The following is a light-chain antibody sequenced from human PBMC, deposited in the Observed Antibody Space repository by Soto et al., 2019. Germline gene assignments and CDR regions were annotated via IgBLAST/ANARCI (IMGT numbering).Light chain of an antibody. Sequence: QSALTQPASVSGSPGQSITISCTGTNSDVGGYNYVSWYQQHPGKAPKLMIYDVSNRPSGVSSRFSGSRSGNTASLTISGLQAEDEADYYCRSYTSTSTVVFGGGTKLTVL. V-gene: IGLV2-14*01. CDR1: NSDVGGYNY. CDR3: RSYTSTSTVV. J-gene: IGLJ2*01. CDR2: DVS.